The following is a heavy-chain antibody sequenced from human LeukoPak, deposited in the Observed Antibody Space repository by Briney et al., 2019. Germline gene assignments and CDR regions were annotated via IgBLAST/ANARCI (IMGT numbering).Heavy chain of an antibody. CDR2: IYYSGST. V-gene: IGHV4-39*07. CDR3: ARSPRNAYYYDSSGYYIDY. CDR1: GGSISSSSYY. J-gene: IGHJ4*02. D-gene: IGHD3-22*01. Sequence: PSETLSLTCTVSGGSISSSSYYWGWIRLPPGKGLEWIGSIYYSGSTYYNPSLKSRVTISVDTSKNQFSLKLSSVTAADTAVYYCARSPRNAYYYDSSGYYIDYWGQGTLVTVSS.